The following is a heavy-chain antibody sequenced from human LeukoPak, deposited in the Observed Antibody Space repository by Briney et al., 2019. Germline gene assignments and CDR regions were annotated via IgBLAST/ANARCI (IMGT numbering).Heavy chain of an antibody. CDR2: ISYDGSNK. V-gene: IGHV3-30*18. Sequence: GRSLRLSCAASGLTFSSYGMHWVRQAPGKGLEWVAVISYDGSNKYYADSVKGRFTISRDNSKNTLYLQMNSLRAEDTAVYYCAKGKERLGYCSGGSCHLYNWFDPWGQGTLVTVSS. CDR3: AKGKERLGYCSGGSCHLYNWFDP. J-gene: IGHJ5*02. CDR1: GLTFSSYG. D-gene: IGHD2-15*01.